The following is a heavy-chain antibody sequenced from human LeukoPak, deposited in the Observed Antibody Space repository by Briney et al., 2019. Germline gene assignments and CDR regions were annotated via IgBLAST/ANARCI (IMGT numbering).Heavy chain of an antibody. Sequence: GGSLRLSCAASGFTFSSYAMNWVRQAPGKGLEWVSAISGSGGSTYYADSVKGRFTISRDNSKNTLYLQMNSLRAEDTAVYYCAKVPYFDWLSYFDSWGQGTLVTVSS. V-gene: IGHV3-23*01. D-gene: IGHD3-9*01. CDR2: ISGSGGST. CDR1: GFTFSSYA. J-gene: IGHJ4*02. CDR3: AKVPYFDWLSYFDS.